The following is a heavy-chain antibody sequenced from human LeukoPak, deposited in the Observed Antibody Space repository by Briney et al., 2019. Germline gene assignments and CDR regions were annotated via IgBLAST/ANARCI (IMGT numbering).Heavy chain of an antibody. D-gene: IGHD3-10*01. J-gene: IGHJ4*02. V-gene: IGHV3-11*01. CDR1: GGSISSSSYY. CDR3: ARERGVKPFDY. CDR2: ISSSGSTT. Sequence: LSLTCTVSGGSISSSSYYWGWIRQAPGKGLEWVSYISSSGSTTYYADSVKGRFTISRDNGKNSLYLQMNSLRAEDTAVYYCARERGVKPFDYWGQGTLVTVSS.